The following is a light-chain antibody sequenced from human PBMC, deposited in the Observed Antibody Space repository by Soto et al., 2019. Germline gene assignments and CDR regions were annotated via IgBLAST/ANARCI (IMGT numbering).Light chain of an antibody. CDR3: QQRNSYPLT. CDR1: QGISTS. V-gene: IGKV1-9*01. Sequence: DIQLTHSQSSLSASVGDRVTITCRASQGISTSLAWYQQKPGEAPKLLIYAASTLQSGVPARFSGSGSGTDFTLTISSLQPEDFATYYCQQRNSYPLTFGGGTKVEIK. CDR2: AAS. J-gene: IGKJ4*01.